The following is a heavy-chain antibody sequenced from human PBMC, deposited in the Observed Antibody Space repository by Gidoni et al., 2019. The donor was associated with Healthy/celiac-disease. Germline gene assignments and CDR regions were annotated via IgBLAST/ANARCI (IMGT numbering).Heavy chain of an antibody. D-gene: IGHD3-3*01. Sequence: QVQLVQSGAAVKKPGASVKVSCKVSGYPLTELSMHWVRQAPGKGLEWMGGFDPEDGETIYAQKFQGRVTMTEDTSTDTAYMELSSLRSEDTAVYYCATARAGRFLEWFKTDYWGQGTLVTVSS. V-gene: IGHV1-24*01. CDR3: ATARAGRFLEWFKTDY. J-gene: IGHJ4*02. CDR2: FDPEDGET. CDR1: GYPLTELS.